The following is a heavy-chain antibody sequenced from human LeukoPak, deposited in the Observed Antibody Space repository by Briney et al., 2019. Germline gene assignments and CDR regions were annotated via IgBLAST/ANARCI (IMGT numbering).Heavy chain of an antibody. Sequence: LETLSLTCTVSGGSISSSSYYWGWIRQPPGKGLEWIGSIYYSGSTYYNPSLKSRVTISVDTSKNQFSLKLSSVTAADTAVYYCARLYPTYYDILTGYSYYFDYWGQGTLVTVSS. V-gene: IGHV4-39*01. CDR2: IYYSGST. CDR3: ARLYPTYYDILTGYSYYFDY. J-gene: IGHJ4*02. CDR1: GGSISSSSYY. D-gene: IGHD3-9*01.